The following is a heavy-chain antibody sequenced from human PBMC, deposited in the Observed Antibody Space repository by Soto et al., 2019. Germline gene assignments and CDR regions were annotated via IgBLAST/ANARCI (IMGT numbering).Heavy chain of an antibody. CDR1: GYTFTGYY. CDR3: ARERYSGSYSHDAFDI. CDR2: INPNSGGT. Sequence: GASVKVSCKASGYTFTGYYIHWVRQAPGQGLGWMGWINPNSGGTNYAQKFQGWVTMTRDTSISTAYMELSRLRSDDTAVYYCARERYSGSYSHDAFDIWGQGTMVTVSS. V-gene: IGHV1-2*04. J-gene: IGHJ3*02. D-gene: IGHD1-26*01.